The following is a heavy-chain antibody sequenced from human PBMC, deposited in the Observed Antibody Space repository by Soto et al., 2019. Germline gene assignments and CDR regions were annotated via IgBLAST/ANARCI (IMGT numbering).Heavy chain of an antibody. CDR2: IIPIFGTA. Sequence: QVQLVQSGAEVKKPGSSVKVSCKASGGTFSSYATSWVRQAPGQGLEWMGGIIPIFGTANYAQKFQGRVTITADESTSTAYMELSSLRSEDTAVYYCARGVCSGGSCYSDWFDPWGQGTLVTVSS. J-gene: IGHJ5*02. D-gene: IGHD2-15*01. V-gene: IGHV1-69*12. CDR1: GGTFSSYA. CDR3: ARGVCSGGSCYSDWFDP.